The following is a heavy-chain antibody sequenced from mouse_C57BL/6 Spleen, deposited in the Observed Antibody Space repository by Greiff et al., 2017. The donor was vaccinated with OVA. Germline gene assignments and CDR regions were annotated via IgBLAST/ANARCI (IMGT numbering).Heavy chain of an antibody. CDR2: IYPGDGDT. V-gene: IGHV1-82*01. CDR3: ARGEVLGFDY. J-gene: IGHJ2*01. CDR1: GYAFSSSW. Sequence: QVQLQQSGPELVKPGASVKISCKASGYAFSSSWMNWVKQRPGRGLEWIGRIYPGDGDTNYNGKFKGKATLTADKSSSTAYMQLSSLTSEDSAVYFCARGEVLGFDYWGQGTTLTVSS. D-gene: IGHD2-14*01.